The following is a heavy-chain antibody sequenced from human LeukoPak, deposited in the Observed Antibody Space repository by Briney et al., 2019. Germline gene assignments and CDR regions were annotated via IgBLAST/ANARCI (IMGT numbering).Heavy chain of an antibody. CDR1: GGSISNYF. D-gene: IGHD6-25*01. Sequence: SETLSLTCTVSGGSISNYFWSWVRQPAGKGLEWIGRIYSTGRSDYNPSLKSRITMSVDTSKNQFSLKLSSVTAADTAVYYCAIYSSAWDWFDPWGQGTLVTVSS. J-gene: IGHJ5*02. CDR2: IYSTGRS. CDR3: AIYSSAWDWFDP. V-gene: IGHV4-4*07.